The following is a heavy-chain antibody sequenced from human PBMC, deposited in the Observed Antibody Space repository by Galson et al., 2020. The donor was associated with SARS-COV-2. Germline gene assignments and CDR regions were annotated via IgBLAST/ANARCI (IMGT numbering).Heavy chain of an antibody. CDR3: AKKDSSGYYSGAFDI. Sequence: GGSLRLSCAASGFTFDDYAMHWVRQAPGKGLEWVSGISWNSGSIGYADSVKGRFTISRDNAKNSLYLQMNSLRAEDTALYYCAKKDSSGYYSGAFDIWGQGTMVTVSS. D-gene: IGHD3-22*01. V-gene: IGHV3-9*01. J-gene: IGHJ3*02. CDR2: ISWNSGSI. CDR1: GFTFDDYA.